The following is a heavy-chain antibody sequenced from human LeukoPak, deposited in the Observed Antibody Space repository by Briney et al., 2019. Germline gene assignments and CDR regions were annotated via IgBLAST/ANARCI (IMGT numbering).Heavy chain of an antibody. CDR1: GFTFSDYY. Sequence: GGSLRLSCAASGFTFSDYYMSWIRQAPGKGLEWVSYISSSSSYTNYADSVKGRFTISRDNAKNSLYLQMNSMRAEDTAVYYCARHSSGWYGAFDIWGQGTMVTVSS. J-gene: IGHJ3*02. V-gene: IGHV3-11*03. D-gene: IGHD6-19*01. CDR2: ISSSSSYT. CDR3: ARHSSGWYGAFDI.